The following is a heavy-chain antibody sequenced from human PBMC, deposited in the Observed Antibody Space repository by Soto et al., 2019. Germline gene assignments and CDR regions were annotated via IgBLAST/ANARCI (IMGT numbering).Heavy chain of an antibody. V-gene: IGHV3-23*01. J-gene: IGHJ4*02. CDR1: GLTFSSYA. CDR3: ARAGGYCISTSCSPFDY. Sequence: GSLRLSCAASGLTFSSYAMSWVRQAPGKGLEWVSAISGSGGSTYYADSVKGRFTISRDNSKNTLYLQMNSLRAEDTAVYYCARAGGYCISTSCSPFDYWGQGTLVTVSS. CDR2: ISGSGGST. D-gene: IGHD2-2*03.